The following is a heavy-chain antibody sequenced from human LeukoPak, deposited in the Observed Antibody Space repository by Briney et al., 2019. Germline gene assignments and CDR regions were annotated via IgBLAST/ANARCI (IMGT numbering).Heavy chain of an antibody. Sequence: SETLSLTCTISGGSIGSHYWSWIRQPPGKGLEWVGYIYYSGSTNYNPSLKSRVTISVDTSKNQFSLKVSSVTAADTAVYYCARADGYNYAIDYWGQGTLVTVSS. CDR1: GGSIGSHY. CDR3: ARADGYNYAIDY. CDR2: IYYSGST. J-gene: IGHJ4*02. D-gene: IGHD5-24*01. V-gene: IGHV4-59*11.